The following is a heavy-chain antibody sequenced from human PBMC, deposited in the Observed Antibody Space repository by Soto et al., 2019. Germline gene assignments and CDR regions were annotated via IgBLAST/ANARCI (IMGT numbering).Heavy chain of an antibody. D-gene: IGHD1-7*01. Sequence: ASVKVSCKASGYTFTSYDINWVRQATGQGLEWMGWMNPNSGNTGYAQKFQGRVTMTRNTSISTAYMELSSLRSEDTAVYYCARDRRITGTITYNLFDPWGKGTLXTV. CDR2: MNPNSGNT. CDR3: ARDRRITGTITYNLFDP. V-gene: IGHV1-8*01. J-gene: IGHJ5*02. CDR1: GYTFTSYD.